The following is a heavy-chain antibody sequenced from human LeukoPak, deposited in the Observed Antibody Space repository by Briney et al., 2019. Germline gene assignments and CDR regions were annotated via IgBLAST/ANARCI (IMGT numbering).Heavy chain of an antibody. D-gene: IGHD3-3*01. Sequence: GGSLRLSCAASGFTFSSYGMHWVRQAPGKGLEWVAVIPYDGSNKYYADSVKGRFTISRDNSKNTLYLQMNSLRAEDTAVYYCAKGEWLSIDYWGQGTLVTVSS. J-gene: IGHJ4*02. V-gene: IGHV3-30*18. CDR1: GFTFSSYG. CDR3: AKGEWLSIDY. CDR2: IPYDGSNK.